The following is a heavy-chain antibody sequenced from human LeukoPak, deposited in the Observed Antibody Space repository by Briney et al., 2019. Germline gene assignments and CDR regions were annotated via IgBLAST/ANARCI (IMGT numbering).Heavy chain of an antibody. CDR1: GYTFTSYA. Sequence: ASVKVSCKASGYTFTSYAMNWVRQAPGQGLEWMGWINTNTGNPTYAQGFTGRFVFSLDTSVSTAYLQISSLKAEDTAVYYCAREAAVGAPTAFDIWGQGTMVTVSS. D-gene: IGHD1-26*01. CDR2: INTNTGNP. CDR3: AREAAVGAPTAFDI. J-gene: IGHJ3*02. V-gene: IGHV7-4-1*02.